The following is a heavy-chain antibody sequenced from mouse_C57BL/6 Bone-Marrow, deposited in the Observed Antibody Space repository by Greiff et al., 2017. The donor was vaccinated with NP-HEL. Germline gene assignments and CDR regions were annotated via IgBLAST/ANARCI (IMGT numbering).Heavy chain of an antibody. CDR3: ARSVRRYWYFDV. V-gene: IGHV1-55*01. CDR2: IYPGSGST. J-gene: IGHJ1*03. Sequence: QVQLKQPGAELVKPGASVKMSCKASGYTFTSYWITWVKQRPGQGLEWIGDIYPGSGSTNYNEKFKSKATLTVDTSSSTAYMQLNILTSEDSAVYYCARSVRRYWYFDVWGTGTTVTVSS. CDR1: GYTFTSYW.